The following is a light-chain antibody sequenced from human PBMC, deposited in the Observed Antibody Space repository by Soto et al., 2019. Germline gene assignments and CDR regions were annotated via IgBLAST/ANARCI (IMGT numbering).Light chain of an antibody. J-gene: IGLJ1*01. CDR2: VNS. CDR1: ISNIGAGYD. Sequence: QSVLTHPPSVSGAPGHRFTISFTGSISNIGAGYDVHWYQQLPGTAPKLPIYVNSNRPSGVPDLFSGSKSGTSASLAITGIQAEDEADYYCQSYDSSLSKVFGTGTKVTVL. V-gene: IGLV1-40*01. CDR3: QSYDSSLSKV.